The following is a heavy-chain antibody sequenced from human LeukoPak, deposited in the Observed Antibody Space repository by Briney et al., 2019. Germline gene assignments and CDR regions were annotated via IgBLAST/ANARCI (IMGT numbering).Heavy chain of an antibody. Sequence: ASVKVSCKAFGYTFTSYYMHWVRQAPGQGLEWMGIINPSGGSTSYAQKFQGRVTMTRDTSTSTVYMELSSLRSEDTAVYYCARGLVVITNADAFDIWGQGTMVTVSS. CDR3: ARGLVVITNADAFDI. CDR2: INPSGGST. V-gene: IGHV1-46*01. J-gene: IGHJ3*02. D-gene: IGHD3-22*01. CDR1: GYTFTSYY.